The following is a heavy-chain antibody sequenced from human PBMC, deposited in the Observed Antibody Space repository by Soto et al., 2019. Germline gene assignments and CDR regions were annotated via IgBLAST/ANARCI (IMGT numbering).Heavy chain of an antibody. J-gene: IGHJ4*02. CDR3: ARGWQWIPY. CDR2: ISSNGGST. CDR1: GFTFSTYA. D-gene: IGHD6-19*01. Sequence: EVQLVESGGGLVQPGGSLRLSCAASGFTFSTYAMEWVRQAPGKGLEYVSAISSNGGSTYYADSVKGRFIISRDNSKNTLYLQMGSLRAEDTAVYYCARGWQWIPYWGQGTLVTVSS. V-gene: IGHV3-64*07.